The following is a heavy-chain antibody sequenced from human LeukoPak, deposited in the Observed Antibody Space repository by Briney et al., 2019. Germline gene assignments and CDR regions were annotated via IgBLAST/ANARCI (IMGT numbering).Heavy chain of an antibody. CDR3: ARAAITISYGMDV. V-gene: IGHV4-61*01. CDR1: GGSISNSYYY. CDR2: IYYSGST. Sequence: SETLSLTCTVSGGSISNSYYYWSWIRQPPGKGLEWIGYIYYSGSTNYNPSLKSRVTISVDTSKNQFSLKLSSVTAADTAVYYCARAAITISYGMDVWGQGTTVTVSS. J-gene: IGHJ6*02. D-gene: IGHD3-3*02.